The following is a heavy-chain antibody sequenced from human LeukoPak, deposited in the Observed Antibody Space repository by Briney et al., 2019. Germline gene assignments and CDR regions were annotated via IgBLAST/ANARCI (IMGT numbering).Heavy chain of an antibody. J-gene: IGHJ4*02. V-gene: IGHV3-30*03. CDR3: ARSYYYDSSHTVDY. CDR1: GFTFSSYG. CDR2: ISVDGSNE. D-gene: IGHD3-22*01. Sequence: GGSLRLSCAASGFTFSSYGMHWVRQAPGKGLEWVAVISVDGSNEYYADSVKGRFTISRDNSKNTLYLQMNSLRAEDTAVYYCARSYYYDSSHTVDYWGQGTLVTVSS.